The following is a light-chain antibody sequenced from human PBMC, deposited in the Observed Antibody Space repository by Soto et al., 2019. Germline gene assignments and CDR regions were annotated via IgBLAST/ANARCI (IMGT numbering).Light chain of an antibody. Sequence: DIVMTQSPDSLAVSLGERATINCKSSQSFLYSSNNKNYLAWYQQKPGQPPKLPIYWASTRESGVPDRFSGSGSGTDFTLTISSLQAEDVAVYYCQQYYSTPPFTFGPGTKVDIK. CDR2: WAS. J-gene: IGKJ3*01. CDR1: QSFLYSSNNKNY. CDR3: QQYYSTPPFT. V-gene: IGKV4-1*01.